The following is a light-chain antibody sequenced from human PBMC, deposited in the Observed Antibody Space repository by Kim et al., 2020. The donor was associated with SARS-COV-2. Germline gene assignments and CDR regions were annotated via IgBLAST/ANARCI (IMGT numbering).Light chain of an antibody. Sequence: LGQTVRITCQGDSLRSYYESWYQQKPGQAPVLVIYGKNNRPSGIPDRFSGSSSGNTASLTITGAQAEDEADYYCNSRDSSGNHLRVFGGGTQLTVL. V-gene: IGLV3-19*01. CDR2: GKN. CDR1: SLRSYY. CDR3: NSRDSSGNHLRV. J-gene: IGLJ2*01.